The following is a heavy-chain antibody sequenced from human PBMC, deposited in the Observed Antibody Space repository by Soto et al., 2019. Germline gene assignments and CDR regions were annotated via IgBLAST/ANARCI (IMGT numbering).Heavy chain of an antibody. CDR1: GFTFSSSA. D-gene: IGHD2-8*02. CDR2: ISGSGGSA. V-gene: IGHV3-23*01. CDR3: AKGAVASGGCPPYDSYHNGMDV. J-gene: IGHJ6*02. Sequence: EVQLLATGGGLVQPGGSLRLSCAASGFTFSSSAMSWVRQAPGKGLEWVSGISGSGGSAGYADSVKGRFTISRDNSKSTLYLQMNSLRAEDTAVYYCAKGAVASGGCPPYDSYHNGMDVWGQGTAVTVSS.